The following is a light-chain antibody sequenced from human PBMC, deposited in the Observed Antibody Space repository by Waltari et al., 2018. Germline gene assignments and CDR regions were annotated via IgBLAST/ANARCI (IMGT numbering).Light chain of an antibody. V-gene: IGKV3-20*01. CDR2: AAS. J-gene: IGKJ2*01. CDR3: QQYGSSLYI. Sequence: EIVLTQSPGTLSLSPGERVTLSCRASQSVSSSYLAWYQQKPGQAPRLLIYAASTRATGIPDRFHGSESGTDFTLTISRLEPEDFAVYYCQQYGSSLYIFGQGTKLEIK. CDR1: QSVSSSY.